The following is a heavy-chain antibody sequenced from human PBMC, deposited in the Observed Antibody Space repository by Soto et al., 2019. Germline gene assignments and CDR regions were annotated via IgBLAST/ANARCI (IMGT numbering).Heavy chain of an antibody. CDR2: IYSIGRT. CDR1: GSSINSDGYY. D-gene: IGHD6-6*01. Sequence: QVQLQESGPGLVKPSQTLSLTCTVSGSSINSDGYYWSWIRQRPGKGLEWIGYIYSIGRTYYNPSFKSRLTISADTSKSQFSRKLSSVTAADAAVYYCARDRGVGSSPEGWFDPWGQGTLVTVSS. V-gene: IGHV4-31*03. CDR3: ARDRGVGSSPEGWFDP. J-gene: IGHJ5*02.